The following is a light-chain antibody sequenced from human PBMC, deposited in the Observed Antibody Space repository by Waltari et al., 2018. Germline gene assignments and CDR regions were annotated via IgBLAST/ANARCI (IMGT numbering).Light chain of an antibody. CDR1: PSINRY. CDR2: AAY. CDR3: QQTYRTPGT. Sequence: DIQMTQSPSSLSASVGDRVTITCRASPSINRYLNWYQQKPGKAPKLLIYAAYTLQSGVPSRFSGSGSGTDFTLTISSLQPEDFASYFCQQTYRTPGTFGRGTKVEI. V-gene: IGKV1-39*01. J-gene: IGKJ1*01.